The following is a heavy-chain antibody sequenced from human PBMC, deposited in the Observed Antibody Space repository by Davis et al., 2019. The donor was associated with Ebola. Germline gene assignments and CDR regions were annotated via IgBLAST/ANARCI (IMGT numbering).Heavy chain of an antibody. CDR2: IYYLGST. D-gene: IGHD2-8*02. J-gene: IGHJ3*01. CDR3: ARDYWATEGAFDV. V-gene: IGHV4-61*08. Sequence: MPSETLSLTCTVSGGSVSSGAYYWNWIRQPPGKGLEWLRFIYYLGSTNYNPSLKSRVTISVDMSKNQFSLRLTSVTAADTAMYYCARDYWATEGAFDVWGQGTLVTVSS. CDR1: GGSVSSGAYY.